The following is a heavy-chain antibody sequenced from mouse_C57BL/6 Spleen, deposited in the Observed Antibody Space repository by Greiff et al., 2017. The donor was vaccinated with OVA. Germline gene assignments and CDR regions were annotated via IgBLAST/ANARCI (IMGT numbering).Heavy chain of an antibody. D-gene: IGHD2-4*01. CDR1: GYTFTDYN. J-gene: IGHJ3*01. CDR2: INPNNGGT. V-gene: IGHV1-18*01. Sequence: EVKLQESGPELVKPGASVKIPCKASGYTFTDYNMDWVKQSHGKSLEWIGDINPNNGGTIYNQKFKGKATLTVDKSSSTAYMELRSLTSEDTAVYYCARGNDYDEGDWFAYWGQGTLVTVSA. CDR3: ARGNDYDEGDWFAY.